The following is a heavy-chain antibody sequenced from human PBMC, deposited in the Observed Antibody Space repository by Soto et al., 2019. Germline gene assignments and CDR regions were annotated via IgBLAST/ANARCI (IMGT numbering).Heavy chain of an antibody. CDR1: GFTFTSSA. D-gene: IGHD4-17*01. J-gene: IGHJ6*03. CDR3: AAAHDDYGDYVFGDYYYMYV. CDR2: IVVGSGNT. Sequence: ASVKVSCKASGFTFTSSAMQWVRQARGQRLEWIGWIVVGSGNTNYAQKFQERVTITRDMSTSTAYMELSSLRSEATAVYYCAAAHDDYGDYVFGDYYYMYVWGKGTTVTVSS. V-gene: IGHV1-58*02.